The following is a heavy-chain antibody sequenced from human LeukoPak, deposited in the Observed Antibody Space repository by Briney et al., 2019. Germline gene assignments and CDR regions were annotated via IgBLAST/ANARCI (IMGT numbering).Heavy chain of an antibody. CDR2: INHSGST. D-gene: IGHD2/OR15-2a*01. V-gene: IGHV4-34*01. Sequence: PSETLSLTCAVYGGSFSGYYWSWIRQPPGKGLEWIGEINHSGSTNYNPSLKSRVTISVDTSKNQFSLKLSSVTAADTAVYCCARGIYYLNYWGQGTLVTVSS. J-gene: IGHJ4*02. CDR1: GGSFSGYY. CDR3: ARGIYYLNY.